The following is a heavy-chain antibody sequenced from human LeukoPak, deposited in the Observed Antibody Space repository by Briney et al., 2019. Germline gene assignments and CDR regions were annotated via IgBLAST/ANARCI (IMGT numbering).Heavy chain of an antibody. D-gene: IGHD6-19*01. J-gene: IGHJ4*02. V-gene: IGHV3-21*01. Sequence: GGSLRLSCAASGFTFSSYSMNWVRQAPGKGLGWVSSISSSSSYIYYADSVKGRFTISRDNAKNSLYLQMNSLRAEDTAVYYCARDPRSSGWYDYWGQGTLVTVSS. CDR2: ISSSSSYI. CDR1: GFTFSSYS. CDR3: ARDPRSSGWYDY.